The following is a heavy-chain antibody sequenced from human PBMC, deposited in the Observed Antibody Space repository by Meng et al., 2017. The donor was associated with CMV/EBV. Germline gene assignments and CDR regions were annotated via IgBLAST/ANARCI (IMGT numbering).Heavy chain of an antibody. D-gene: IGHD6-13*01. CDR1: GYTFTSYD. J-gene: IGHJ1*01. V-gene: IGHV1-8*01. CDR2: MNPNSGNT. CDR3: ARVAAAGTGEYFQH. Sequence: ASVKVSCKASGYTFTSYDINWVRQATGQGLEWMGWMNPNSGNTGYAQKFQGRVTMTRDTSTSTVYMELSSLRSEDTAVYYCARVAAAGTGEYFQHWGQGTLVTVSS.